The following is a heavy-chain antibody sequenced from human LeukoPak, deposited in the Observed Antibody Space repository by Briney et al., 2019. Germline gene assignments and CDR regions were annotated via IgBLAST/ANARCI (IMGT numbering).Heavy chain of an antibody. J-gene: IGHJ4*02. V-gene: IGHV4-38-2*01. CDR1: GYSISSGYY. CDR3: ARLLPDSSSCFDY. Sequence: PSETLSLTCAVSGYSISSGYYWGWIRQPPGKGLEWIGSIYHSGSTYYNPPLKSRVTISVDTSKNQFSLKLSSVTAADTAVYYCARLLPDSSSCFDYWGQGTLVTVSS. D-gene: IGHD6-6*01. CDR2: IYHSGST.